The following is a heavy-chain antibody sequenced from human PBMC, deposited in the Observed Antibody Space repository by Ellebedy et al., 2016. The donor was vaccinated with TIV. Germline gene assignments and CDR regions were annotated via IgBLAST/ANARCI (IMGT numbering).Heavy chain of an antibody. D-gene: IGHD4-17*01. Sequence: PGGSLRLSCVASGFSFRSYWISWVRQAPGKGLEWVANIYQDGSNQYYVDSVKGRFTISRDNAKNSLYLQLNSLRVEDTAVYYCARRGSYGDYAVQVNNWFDRWGQGTLVTV. CDR3: ARRGSYGDYAVQVNNWFDR. CDR2: IYQDGSNQ. V-gene: IGHV3-7*01. CDR1: GFSFRSYW. J-gene: IGHJ5*02.